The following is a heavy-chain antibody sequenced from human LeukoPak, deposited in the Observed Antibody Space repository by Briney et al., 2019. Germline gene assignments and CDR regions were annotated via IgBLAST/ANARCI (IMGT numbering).Heavy chain of an antibody. V-gene: IGHV3-23*01. CDR3: AGAAAGNFDY. CDR2: ISGSGGNT. D-gene: IGHD6-13*01. CDR1: GFTFSSYA. J-gene: IGHJ4*02. Sequence: PGGSLRLSCAASGFTFSSYAMSWVRQAPGKGLEWVSGISGSGGNTYYADSVKGRFTIARDNSKNTLYLEMNSLRAEDTAVYYCAGAAAGNFDYWGQGTLVTVSS.